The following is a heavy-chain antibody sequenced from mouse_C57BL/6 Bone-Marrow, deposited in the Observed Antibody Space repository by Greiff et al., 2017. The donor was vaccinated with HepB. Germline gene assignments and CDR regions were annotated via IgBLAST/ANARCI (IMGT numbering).Heavy chain of an antibody. D-gene: IGHD3-2*02. J-gene: IGHJ4*01. Sequence: ESGPGLLQSSQTLSLTCSFSGFSLSTSGMGVSWLRQPSGKGLEWLVHKYWDDDKRYNPSQKSRLTFSKDTSRNQVFLKITSMDTADTATYYLARSLRLRKIYAMDYWGEGTSVTVSS. V-gene: IGHV8-12*01. CDR3: ARSLRLRKIYAMDY. CDR2: KYWDDDK. CDR1: GFSLSTSGMG.